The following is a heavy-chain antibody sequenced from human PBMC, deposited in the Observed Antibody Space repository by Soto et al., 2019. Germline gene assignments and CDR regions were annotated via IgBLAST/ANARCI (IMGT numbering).Heavy chain of an antibody. D-gene: IGHD1-26*01. CDR1: GFTFSSYA. J-gene: IGHJ4*02. Sequence: GGSLRLSCAASGFTFSSYAMSWVRQAPGKGLEWVSAISGSGGSKYYADSVKGRFTISRDNSKNTLYLQMNSLRAEDTAVYYCAKDHILKASIVGATKSSGDYWGQGTLVTVSS. CDR3: AKDHILKASIVGATKSSGDY. CDR2: ISGSGGSK. V-gene: IGHV3-23*01.